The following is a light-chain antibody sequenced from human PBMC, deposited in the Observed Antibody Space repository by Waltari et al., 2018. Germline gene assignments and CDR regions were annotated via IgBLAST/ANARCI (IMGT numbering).Light chain of an antibody. CDR1: SLRSYY. Sequence: SSELTQDPAVSVALGQTVRITCQGASLRSYYASWYQQKPGQAPVLFIYGKNNRPSGIPDRFSGSSSGNTASLTITGAQAEEEADYYCNSRDSSGNHPSFGGGTKLTVL. CDR2: GKN. J-gene: IGLJ2*01. CDR3: NSRDSSGNHPS. V-gene: IGLV3-19*01.